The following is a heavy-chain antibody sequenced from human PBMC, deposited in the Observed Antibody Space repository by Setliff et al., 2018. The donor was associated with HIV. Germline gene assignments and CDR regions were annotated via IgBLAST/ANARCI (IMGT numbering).Heavy chain of an antibody. Sequence: GGSLRLSCAASGFTFSSYAMHWVRQAPGKGLEWVAVIWYDGSNKYYADSVKGRFTISRDNSKDTLHLQMNSLRAEDTAVYYCAKDRSYLGGGMDVWGQGTTVTVSS. D-gene: IGHD3-16*01. J-gene: IGHJ6*02. CDR3: AKDRSYLGGGMDV. V-gene: IGHV3-33*06. CDR1: GFTFSSYA. CDR2: IWYDGSNK.